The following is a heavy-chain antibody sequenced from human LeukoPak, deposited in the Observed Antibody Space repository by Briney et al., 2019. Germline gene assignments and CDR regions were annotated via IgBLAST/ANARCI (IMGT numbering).Heavy chain of an antibody. D-gene: IGHD1-26*01. Sequence: PSETLSLTCTVSGYSISSGYYWGWIRQPPGQGLEWIGSIYHSGSTYYNPSLKSRVTISVDTSKNQFSLKLSSVTAADAAVYYCARVVGATTYYFDYWGQGTLVTVSS. CDR1: GYSISSGYY. J-gene: IGHJ4*02. CDR2: IYHSGST. V-gene: IGHV4-38-2*02. CDR3: ARVVGATTYYFDY.